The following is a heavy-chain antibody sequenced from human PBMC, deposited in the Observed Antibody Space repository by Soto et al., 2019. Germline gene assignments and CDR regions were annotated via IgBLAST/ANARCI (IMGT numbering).Heavy chain of an antibody. CDR3: ARIGNPDASLYFDY. D-gene: IGHD2-2*01. CDR1: GGSISVGVYY. J-gene: IGHJ4*02. CDR2: TYHTGST. V-gene: IGHV4-31*01. Sequence: QVQLQESGPGLVKPSQTLSLTCTVSGGSISVGVYYWNWIRQLPGKGPEWIGYTYHTGSTYYNPSLESQVTISVDPSKNQSSLRLSSVTAADTAVYYCARIGNPDASLYFDYWGQGTRVTVSS.